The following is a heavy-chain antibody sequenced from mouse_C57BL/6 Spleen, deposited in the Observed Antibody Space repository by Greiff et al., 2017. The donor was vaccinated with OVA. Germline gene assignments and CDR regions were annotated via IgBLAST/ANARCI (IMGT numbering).Heavy chain of an antibody. CDR3: ARDRARSTMVTTFAY. CDR2: ISDGGSYT. J-gene: IGHJ3*01. CDR1: GFTFSSYA. D-gene: IGHD2-2*01. Sequence: EVQLVESGGGLVKPGGSLKLSCAASGFTFSSYAMSWVRQTPEKRLEWVATISDGGSYTYYPDNVKGRFTISRDNAKNNLYLQMSHLKSEDTAMYYCARDRARSTMVTTFAYWGQGTLVTVSA. V-gene: IGHV5-4*01.